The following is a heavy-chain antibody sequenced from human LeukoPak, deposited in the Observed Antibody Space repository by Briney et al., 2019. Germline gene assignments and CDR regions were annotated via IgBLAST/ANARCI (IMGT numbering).Heavy chain of an antibody. Sequence: GGSLRLSCAASGFTFSNAWMSWVRQAPGKGLEWVSYIRSDSSTIYYAASVKGRFTISRDNGQNSLFLQMTSLRVDDTAVYYCARGITTIFGVSPMDVWGKGTTVTVSS. V-gene: IGHV3-48*01. D-gene: IGHD3-3*01. J-gene: IGHJ6*03. CDR1: GFTFSNAW. CDR3: ARGITTIFGVSPMDV. CDR2: IRSDSSTI.